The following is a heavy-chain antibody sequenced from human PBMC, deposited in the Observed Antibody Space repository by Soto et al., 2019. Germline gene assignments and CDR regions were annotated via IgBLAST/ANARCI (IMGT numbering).Heavy chain of an antibody. J-gene: IGHJ6*03. D-gene: IGHD2-21*02. CDR1: GGSISSSSYY. Sequence: PSETLSLTCTFSGGSISSSSYYWGWIRQPPGKRLEWIGSIYYSGSTYYNPSLKSRVTISVDTSKNQFSLKLSSVTAADTAVYYCARTVTDTEPYCYYYMDVWGKGTTVTVSS. V-gene: IGHV4-39*01. CDR3: ARTVTDTEPYCYYYMDV. CDR2: IYYSGST.